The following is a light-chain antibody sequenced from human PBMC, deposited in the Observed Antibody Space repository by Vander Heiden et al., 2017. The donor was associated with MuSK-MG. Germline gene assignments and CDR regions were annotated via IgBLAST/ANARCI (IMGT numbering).Light chain of an antibody. J-gene: IGKJ4*01. CDR1: QSVLYSSNNKNY. Sequence: DIVMTHSPDSLAVSLGERATINCKSSQSVLYSSNNKNYLAWYQQKPGQPPKLLIYSTSTRESGVPDRFSGSGSGTDFTLTISSLQAEDVAVYYCQQYYRTPLTFGGGTKVEIK. CDR3: QQYYRTPLT. CDR2: STS. V-gene: IGKV4-1*01.